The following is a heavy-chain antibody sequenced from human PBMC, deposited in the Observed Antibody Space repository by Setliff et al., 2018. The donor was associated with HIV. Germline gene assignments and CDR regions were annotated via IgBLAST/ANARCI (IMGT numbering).Heavy chain of an antibody. CDR1: GASINNDY. J-gene: IGHJ4*02. D-gene: IGHD3-10*01. CDR3: ATTDYFYGRNNFEY. CDR2: IYNSAST. Sequence: SETLSLTCAVSGASINNDYWSWIRQPPGRGLEWIGYIYNSASTNYNPSLKSRVTISVDTSKKQFSLKLTSVTAADTALYYCATTDYFYGRNNFEYWGQGALVTVSS. V-gene: IGHV4-4*09.